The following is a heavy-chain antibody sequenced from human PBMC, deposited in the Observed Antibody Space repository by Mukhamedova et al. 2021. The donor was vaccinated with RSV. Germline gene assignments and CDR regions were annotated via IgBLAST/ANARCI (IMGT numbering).Heavy chain of an antibody. J-gene: IGHJ4*02. V-gene: IGHV3-7*01. CDR2: IKQDGSEK. D-gene: IGHD6-19*01. CDR3: ARDSNVDGWYLWHY. Sequence: VANIKQDGSEKYYVDSVKGRFTISRDNAKNSLYLQMNSLRAEDTAVYYCARDSNVDGWYLWHYWGQGTLVTVSS.